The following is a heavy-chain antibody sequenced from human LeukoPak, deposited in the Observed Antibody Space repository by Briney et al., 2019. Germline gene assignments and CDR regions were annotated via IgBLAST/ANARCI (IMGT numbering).Heavy chain of an antibody. Sequence: PSETLSLTCTVSGGSISSSSYYWGWIRQPAGEVLEWIGSIYYSGSTYYNPSLKSRVTISVDTSKNQFSLKLSSVTAADTAVYYCARRPVTTFGAFDIWGQGTMVTVSS. V-gene: IGHV4-39*01. CDR3: ARRPVTTFGAFDI. CDR2: IYYSGST. CDR1: GGSISSSSYY. D-gene: IGHD3-16*01. J-gene: IGHJ3*02.